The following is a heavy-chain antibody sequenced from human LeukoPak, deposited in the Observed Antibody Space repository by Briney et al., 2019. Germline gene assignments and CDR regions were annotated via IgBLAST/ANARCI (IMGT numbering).Heavy chain of an antibody. D-gene: IGHD3-22*01. J-gene: IGHJ4*02. CDR1: GFTFSGYS. CDR2: ISSSSSYI. V-gene: IGHV3-21*01. Sequence: GGSLRLSCAASGFTFSGYSMNWVRQAPGKGLEWVSSISSSSSYIYYADSVKGRFTISRDNAKNSLYLQMNSLRAEDTAVYYCASSTTSGPYYYDSSGYAYWGQGTLVTVSS. CDR3: ASSTTSGPYYYDSSGYAY.